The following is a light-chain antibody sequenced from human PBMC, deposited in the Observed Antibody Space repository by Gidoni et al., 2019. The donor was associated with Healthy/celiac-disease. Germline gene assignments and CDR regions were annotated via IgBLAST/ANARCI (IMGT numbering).Light chain of an antibody. CDR2: DAS. Sequence: STLSASVGDRVTITCQASKDISNYLNWYQQKPGKAPKLLIYDASNLETGVPSRCIRSRSVTGVNSSVLRLWWEGMLNLQEQRNCHPVISFGQGTRLEIK. V-gene: IGKV1-33*01. J-gene: IGKJ5*01. CDR1: KDISNY. CDR3: QRNCHPVIS.